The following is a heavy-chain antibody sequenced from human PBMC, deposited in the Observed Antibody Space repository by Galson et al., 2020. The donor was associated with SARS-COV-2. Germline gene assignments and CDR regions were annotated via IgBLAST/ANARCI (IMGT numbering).Heavy chain of an antibody. V-gene: IGHV3-23*01. J-gene: IGHJ4*02. CDR2: SGDTGNT. CDR1: GFTFSTYG. D-gene: IGHD6-25*01. CDR3: AKRDSSGRFYCDY. Sequence: GGSLRLSCAASGFTFSTYGMSWVRQAPGKGLEWVSTSGDTGNTYYAVSVKGRFTISRDYSKNTLYLQMNSLRAEDTAIYYCAKRDSSGRFYCDYWGQGTLVTGSA.